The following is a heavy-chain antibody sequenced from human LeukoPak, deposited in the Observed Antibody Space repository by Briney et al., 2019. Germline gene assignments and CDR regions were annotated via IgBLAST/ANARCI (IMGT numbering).Heavy chain of an antibody. V-gene: IGHV3-7*01. CDR3: ARDRHSPTKYYFDY. CDR2: IKQDGSEK. J-gene: IGHJ4*02. D-gene: IGHD1-14*01. CDR1: GFTFSSYA. Sequence: GGSLRLSCAASGFTFSSYAMCWVRQAPGKGLEWVANIKQDGSEKYYVDSVKGRFTISRDNAKNSLYLQMNSLRAEDTAVYYCARDRHSPTKYYFDYWGQGTLVTVSS.